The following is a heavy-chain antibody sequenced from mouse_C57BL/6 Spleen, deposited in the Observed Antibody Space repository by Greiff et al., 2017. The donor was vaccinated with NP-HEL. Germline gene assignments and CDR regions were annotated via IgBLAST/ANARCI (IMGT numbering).Heavy chain of an antibody. CDR3: ARSGYGSSYDY. J-gene: IGHJ2*01. CDR2: IDPPDSYT. Sequence: QVQLQQSGAELVMPGASVKLSCKASGYTFTSYWMHWVKQRPGQGLEWIGEIDPPDSYTNYNQKFKGKSTLTVDKSSSTAYMQLSSLTSEDSAVYYCARSGYGSSYDYWGQGTTLTVSS. V-gene: IGHV1-69*01. CDR1: GYTFTSYW. D-gene: IGHD1-1*01.